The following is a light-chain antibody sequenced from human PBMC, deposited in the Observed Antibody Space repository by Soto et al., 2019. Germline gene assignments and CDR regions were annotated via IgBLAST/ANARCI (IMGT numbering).Light chain of an antibody. CDR2: GAS. V-gene: IGKV3-20*01. J-gene: IGKJ1*01. Sequence: NVVKHSPSSLSMSQGVRPSLSCRASQRVSSNLAWYQQKPGQAPRPLIYGASNRATGIPDRFSGSGSGTDFTLTISRLEPEDFAVYYCQPYGSSKPLGQRTKVDI. CDR3: QPYGSSKP. CDR1: QRVSSN.